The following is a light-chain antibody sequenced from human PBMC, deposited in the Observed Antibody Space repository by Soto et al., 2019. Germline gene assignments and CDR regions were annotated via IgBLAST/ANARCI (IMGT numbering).Light chain of an antibody. CDR3: QQYGSSRFT. CDR2: GAS. Sequence: EIVLTQSPGTLSLSPGERATLSCRASQSISSSYLAWYQQKPGQAPRLLVYGASSRATGIPDRFSGSGSGTDCTLTISRLEPEDFAVYYGQQYGSSRFTFGPGTKVDIK. CDR1: QSISSSY. J-gene: IGKJ3*01. V-gene: IGKV3-20*01.